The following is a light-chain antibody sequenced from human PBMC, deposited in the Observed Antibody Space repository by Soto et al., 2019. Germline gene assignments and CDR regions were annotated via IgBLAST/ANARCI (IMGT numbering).Light chain of an antibody. V-gene: IGKV3-15*01. CDR1: ESVSSK. Sequence: IVMTQSPATLSVSXGERATLQGRGLESVSSKLAWSPQKPGKAXRLFRXGASTRATAIQARFSGSGSGREFTLTLSSLQSEDFAVYYCKQYNNWPPWTFGQGTKVDI. CDR2: GAS. CDR3: KQYNNWPPWT. J-gene: IGKJ1*01.